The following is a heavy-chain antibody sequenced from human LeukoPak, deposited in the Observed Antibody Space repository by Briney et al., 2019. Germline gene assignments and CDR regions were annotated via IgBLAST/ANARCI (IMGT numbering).Heavy chain of an antibody. CDR2: INHRGST. J-gene: IGHJ5*02. Sequence: SETLSLTCAVYGGSFSGYYWSWIRQPPGKGLEWIGEINHRGSTNYNPSLKSRVTISVDTSKNQFSLKLSSVTAADTAVYYCARQWRWFDPWGQGTLVTVSS. CDR1: GGSFSGYY. D-gene: IGHD6-19*01. CDR3: ARQWRWFDP. V-gene: IGHV4-34*01.